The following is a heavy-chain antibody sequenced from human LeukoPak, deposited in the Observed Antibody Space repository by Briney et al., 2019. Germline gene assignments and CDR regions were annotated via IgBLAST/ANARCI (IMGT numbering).Heavy chain of an antibody. V-gene: IGHV3-30*18. CDR1: GFTFSSYG. CDR3: AKDSAAAGYYMDV. Sequence: GRSLRLSCAASGFTFSSYGMHWVRQAPGKGLEWVAVISYDGSNKYYADSVKGRFTISRDNSKNTLYLQMNSPRAEDTAVYYCAKDSAAAGYYMDVWGKGTTVTVSS. D-gene: IGHD6-13*01. CDR2: ISYDGSNK. J-gene: IGHJ6*03.